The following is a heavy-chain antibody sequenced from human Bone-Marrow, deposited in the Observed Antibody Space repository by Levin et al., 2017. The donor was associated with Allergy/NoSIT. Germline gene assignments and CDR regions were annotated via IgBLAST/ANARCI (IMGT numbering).Heavy chain of an antibody. CDR1: GFTFSSYA. J-gene: IGHJ6*02. Sequence: GGSLRLSCAASGFTFSSYAMHWVRQAPGKGLEWVAVISYDGSNKYYADSVKGRFTISRDNSKNTLYLQMNSLRAEDTAVYYRVSPSYYSNFLYYYGMDVWGQGTTVTVSS. CDR2: ISYDGSNK. D-gene: IGHD4-11*01. V-gene: IGHV3-30-3*01. CDR3: VSPSYYSNFLYYYGMDV.